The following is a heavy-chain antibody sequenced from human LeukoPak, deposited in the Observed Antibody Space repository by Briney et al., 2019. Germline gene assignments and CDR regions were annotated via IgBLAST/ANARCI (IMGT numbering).Heavy chain of an antibody. J-gene: IGHJ4*02. Sequence: PTETLSLTCTVSGGSICSNYWSWIRQPPGKGLEWIGGYLHYSGSTNYNPSLKGRVTMSVDTSKNQFSLKLSSVTAADTAVYYCARGSNWGDYWGQGTLVTVSS. CDR3: ARGSNWGDY. D-gene: IGHD7-27*01. CDR2: LHYSGST. CDR1: GGSICSNY. V-gene: IGHV4-59*12.